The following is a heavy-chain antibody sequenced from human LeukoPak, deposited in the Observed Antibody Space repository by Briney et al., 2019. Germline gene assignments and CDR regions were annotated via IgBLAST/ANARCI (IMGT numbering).Heavy chain of an antibody. Sequence: GGSLRLSCAASGFTFSSYAMSWVRQAPGKGLEWVSYISSSGSTIYYADSVKGRFTISRDNAKNSLYLQMNSLRAEDTAVYYCAREMATVFCLWGQGTLVTVSS. J-gene: IGHJ4*02. CDR2: ISSSGSTI. CDR1: GFTFSSYA. CDR3: AREMATVFCL. D-gene: IGHD5-24*01. V-gene: IGHV3-48*03.